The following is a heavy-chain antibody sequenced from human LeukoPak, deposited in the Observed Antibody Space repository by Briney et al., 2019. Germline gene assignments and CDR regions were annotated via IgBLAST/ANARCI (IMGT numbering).Heavy chain of an antibody. CDR2: ISAYNGNT. CDR3: ERDPAYYDSSGYYYYYYYYGMDV. V-gene: IGHV1-18*01. CDR1: GYTFTSYG. D-gene: IGHD3-22*01. Sequence: ASVKVSCKASGYTFTSYGISWVRHAPGQGLEWMGSISAYNGNTNYSQKLQGRVTMTTDTCTSTAYMELRSMRSDDTDVYYCERDPAYYDSSGYYYYYYYYGMDVWGQGTTVTVSS. J-gene: IGHJ6*02.